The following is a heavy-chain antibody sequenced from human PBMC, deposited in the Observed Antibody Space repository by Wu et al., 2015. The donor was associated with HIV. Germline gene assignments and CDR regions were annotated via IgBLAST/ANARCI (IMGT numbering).Heavy chain of an antibody. CDR1: GYTFTGYY. D-gene: IGHD2-21*01. J-gene: IGHJ4*02. CDR2: INPNSGGT. V-gene: IGHV1-2*02. CDR3: ARDRYYYCGGDCYLLDY. Sequence: QVQLVQSGAEVKKPGASVKVSCKASGYTFTGYYMHWVRQAPGQGLEWMGWINPNSGGTNYAQKFQGRVTMTRDTSISTAYMELSRLRSDDTAVYYCARDRYYYCGGDCYLLDYVGPGNPGPPSP.